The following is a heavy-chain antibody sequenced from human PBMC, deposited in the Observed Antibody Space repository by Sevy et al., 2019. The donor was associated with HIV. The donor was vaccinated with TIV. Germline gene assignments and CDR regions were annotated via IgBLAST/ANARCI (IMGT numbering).Heavy chain of an antibody. CDR2: ISYDGSNK. J-gene: IGHJ6*02. V-gene: IGHV3-30-3*01. Sequence: GGSLRLSCAASGFTFSSYAMHWVRQAPGKGLEWVAVISYDGSNKYYADSVKGRFTISRDNSKNTLNLQMNSLGAEDTAVYYCARPNEDMSYYYGMDVWGQGTTVTVSS. D-gene: IGHD2-15*01. CDR3: ARPNEDMSYYYGMDV. CDR1: GFTFSSYA.